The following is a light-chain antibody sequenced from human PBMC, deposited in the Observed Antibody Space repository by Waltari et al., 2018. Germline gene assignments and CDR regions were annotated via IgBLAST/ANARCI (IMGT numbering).Light chain of an antibody. J-gene: IGKJ1*01. CDR3: QQYNNWPPWT. CDR2: GAS. CDR1: QSARNN. V-gene: IGKV3-15*01. Sequence: EIVMTQSPATLSVSPGERATLSCRASQSARNNLVWNQQKPGQAPRLLIYGASTRVTGIPARFSGSGSGTEFTLTISSLQSEDFAVYYCQQYNNWPPWTFGQGTKVEIK.